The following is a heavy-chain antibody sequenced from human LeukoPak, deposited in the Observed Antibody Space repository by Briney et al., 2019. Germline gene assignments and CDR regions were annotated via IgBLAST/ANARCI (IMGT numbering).Heavy chain of an antibody. Sequence: PGGSLRLSCAAPGFTFSDCYMSWIRQAPGEGLEWLSYVSSNGGDIHYADSVKGRFTISRDNAKNSLYLQMNSLRAEDTAMYYCARDIRAVGVTLYFDYWGQGILVTVSS. CDR2: VSSNGGDI. V-gene: IGHV3-11*01. CDR3: ARDIRAVGVTLYFDY. D-gene: IGHD1-26*01. J-gene: IGHJ4*02. CDR1: GFTFSDCY.